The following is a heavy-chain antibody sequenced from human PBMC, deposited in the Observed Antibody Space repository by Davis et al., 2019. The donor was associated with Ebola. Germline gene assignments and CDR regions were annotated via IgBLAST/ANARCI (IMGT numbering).Heavy chain of an antibody. Sequence: GESLKISCAASGFTFSSYWMSWVRQAPGKGLEWVANIKQDGSEKYYVDSVKGRFTISRDNAKNSLYLQMNSLRAEDTAVYYCARVGSSSVDYWGQGTLVTVSS. J-gene: IGHJ4*02. V-gene: IGHV3-7*01. CDR1: GFTFSSYW. CDR3: ARVGSSSVDY. CDR2: IKQDGSEK. D-gene: IGHD6-6*01.